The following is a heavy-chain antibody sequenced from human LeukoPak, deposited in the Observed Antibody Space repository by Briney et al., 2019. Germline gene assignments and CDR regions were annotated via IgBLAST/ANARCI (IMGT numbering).Heavy chain of an antibody. Sequence: GGSLRLSCAASGFTFSIYGMSWVRQAPGKGLEWVSVISGSGGNTYYADPVKGRFTISRDNSKNTLYMQMNSLRAEDTAVYYCAKAPTPVVAATLFHHWGQGTLVTVS. J-gene: IGHJ1*01. D-gene: IGHD2-15*01. V-gene: IGHV3-23*01. CDR2: ISGSGGNT. CDR1: GFTFSIYG. CDR3: AKAPTPVVAATLFHH.